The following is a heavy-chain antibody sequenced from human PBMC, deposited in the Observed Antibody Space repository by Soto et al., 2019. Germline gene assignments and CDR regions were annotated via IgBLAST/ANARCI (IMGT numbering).Heavy chain of an antibody. CDR1: GYSFSTFA. CDR3: ATQGRTTTEFDF. CDR2: INAGNGDT. V-gene: IGHV1-3*01. J-gene: IGHJ4*02. Sequence: ASVKVSCKASGYSFSTFAIHWVRQAPGQRLEWMGWINAGNGDTKYSEKFQGRVTITGRTSASTAYMDLSSLRSEDTAVYYCATQGRTTTEFDFWGQGTLVTVSS. D-gene: IGHD4-4*01.